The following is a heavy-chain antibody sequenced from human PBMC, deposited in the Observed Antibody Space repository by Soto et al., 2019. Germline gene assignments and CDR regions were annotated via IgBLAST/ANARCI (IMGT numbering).Heavy chain of an antibody. Sequence: GGSLRLSCAASGFTVSDTYMSWVRQAPGKGLEWVSVVYSGGSTYYAESVKGRFTISRDNSKNTLYLQMNSLRVDDTAFYYCARGSFAHYFDHWGQGALVTVSS. J-gene: IGHJ4*02. V-gene: IGHV3-53*01. CDR1: GFTVSDTY. CDR3: ARGSFAHYFDH. CDR2: VYSGGST.